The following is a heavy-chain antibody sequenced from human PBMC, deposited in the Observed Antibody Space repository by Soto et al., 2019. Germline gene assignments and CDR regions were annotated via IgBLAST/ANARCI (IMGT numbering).Heavy chain of an antibody. J-gene: IGHJ4*02. CDR3: ARVDYYDSSGYYSPAADY. V-gene: IGHV1-18*01. Sequence: QVQLVQSGAEVKKPGASVKVSCKASGYTFTSYGISWVRQAPGQGLEWMGWISAYNGNTNYAQKLQGRVTMTTDTSTSTAYMELRSLRSDDTAVYYCARVDYYDSSGYYSPAADYWGQGTLVTVSS. D-gene: IGHD3-22*01. CDR2: ISAYNGNT. CDR1: GYTFTSYG.